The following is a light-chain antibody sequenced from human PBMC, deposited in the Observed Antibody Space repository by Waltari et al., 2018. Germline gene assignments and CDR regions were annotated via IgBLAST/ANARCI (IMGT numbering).Light chain of an antibody. V-gene: IGKV4-1*01. CDR2: WAS. Sequence: DIVMTQSPASLAVSLGERATINCKSSQHSLYRSNNTTYFAWYQQKPGQPHQLLIYWASTRESGVPDRFSGSGSGTDFTLTISSLQAEDVAVYYCQQCYSTPWTFGQGTKVEIK. CDR3: QQCYSTPWT. CDR1: QHSLYRSNNTTY. J-gene: IGKJ1*01.